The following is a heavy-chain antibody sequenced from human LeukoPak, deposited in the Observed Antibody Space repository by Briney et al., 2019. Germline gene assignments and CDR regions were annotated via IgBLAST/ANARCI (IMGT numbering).Heavy chain of an antibody. CDR2: IHYTGKT. CDR3: ARINSGYDLSSSWYPNWFDP. CDR1: GGSFSGFY. J-gene: IGHJ5*02. D-gene: IGHD6-13*01. V-gene: IGHV4-59*01. Sequence: SETLSLTCTVSGGSFSGFYWSWIRQPPGKGLEWIGNIHYTGKTNYNPSLKSRVTMSVETSKNHFSVRLTSVTAADTAVYYCARINSGYDLSSSWYPNWFDPWGQGALVTVSS.